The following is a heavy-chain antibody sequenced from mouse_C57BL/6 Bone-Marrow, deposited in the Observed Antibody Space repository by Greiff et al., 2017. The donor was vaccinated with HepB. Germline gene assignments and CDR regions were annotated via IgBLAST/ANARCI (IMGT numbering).Heavy chain of an antibody. D-gene: IGHD1-1*01. CDR3: AREGGIWYYYGSSHDY. Sequence: VQVVESGPELVKPGASVKISCKASGYTFTDYYINWVKQRPGQGLEWIGWIFPGSGSTYYNEKFKGKATLTVDKSSSTAYMLLSSLTSEDSAVYFCAREGGIWYYYGSSHDYWGQGTTLTVSS. CDR1: GYTFTDYY. CDR2: IFPGSGST. J-gene: IGHJ2*01. V-gene: IGHV1-75*01.